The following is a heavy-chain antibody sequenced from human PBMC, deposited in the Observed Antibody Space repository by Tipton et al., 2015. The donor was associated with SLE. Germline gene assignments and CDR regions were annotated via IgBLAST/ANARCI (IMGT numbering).Heavy chain of an antibody. CDR1: GGSISSGSYY. D-gene: IGHD2-21*01. CDR3: ARGADLQDSRPLYYFDY. CDR2: IYTSGST. Sequence: TLSLTCTVSGGSISSGSYYWSWIRQPAGKGLEWIGRIYTSGSTNYNPSLKSRVTISVDTSKNQFSLKLSSVTAADTAVYYCARGADLQDSRPLYYFDYWGQGTLVTVSS. V-gene: IGHV4-61*02. J-gene: IGHJ4*02.